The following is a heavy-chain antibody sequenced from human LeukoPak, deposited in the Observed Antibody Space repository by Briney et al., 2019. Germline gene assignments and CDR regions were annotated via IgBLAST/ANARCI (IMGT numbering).Heavy chain of an antibody. CDR2: ISPSGDIT. J-gene: IGHJ3*01. Sequence: GGSLRLSCAGSGFTFSHYSMNWVRQAPGKGLEWVSGISPSGDITYYADSVMGRFSISRDNPKSTVSLQMSSLRAEDTALYYCVRDLHWGGFDVWGQGTMVTVSS. CDR3: VRDLHWGGFDV. V-gene: IGHV3-23*01. CDR1: GFTFSHYS. D-gene: IGHD7-27*01.